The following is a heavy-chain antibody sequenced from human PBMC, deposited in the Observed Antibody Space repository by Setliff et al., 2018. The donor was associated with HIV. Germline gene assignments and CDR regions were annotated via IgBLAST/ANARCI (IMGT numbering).Heavy chain of an antibody. CDR3: ARADNYYYDSGAFKSGLDAFDI. V-gene: IGHV4-61*09. Sequence: PSETLSLTCTVSGGSISSGNYYWSWIRQPAGKGLEWIGHISTSGRTNYNPSLMSRLTISVDTSKSQFSLKLSSVTAADTAVYHCARADNYYYDSGAFKSGLDAFDIWGQGTMVTVSS. D-gene: IGHD3-22*01. J-gene: IGHJ3*02. CDR1: GGSISSGNYY. CDR2: ISTSGRT.